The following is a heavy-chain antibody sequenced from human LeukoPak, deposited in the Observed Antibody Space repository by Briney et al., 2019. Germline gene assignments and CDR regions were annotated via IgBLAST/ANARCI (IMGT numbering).Heavy chain of an antibody. V-gene: IGHV3-9*01. Sequence: PGGSLRLSCAASGFTFDDYAMHWVRQAPGKGLEWVSGISWNGGSIGYADSVKGRFTISRDNAKNSLYLQMNSLRAEDTALYYCANGPHWGQGTLVTVSS. CDR2: ISWNGGSI. CDR1: GFTFDDYA. J-gene: IGHJ4*02. CDR3: ANGPH.